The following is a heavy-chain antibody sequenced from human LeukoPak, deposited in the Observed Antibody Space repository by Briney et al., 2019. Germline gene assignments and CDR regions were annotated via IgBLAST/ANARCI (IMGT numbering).Heavy chain of an antibody. Sequence: PSETLSLTCAVYGGSFSGYYWSWIRQPPGKGLEWIGEINHSGSTDYNPSLKSRVTISVDTSKNQFSLKLSSVTAADTAVYYCARDTYSLMDYWGQGTLVTVSS. CDR2: INHSGST. V-gene: IGHV4-34*01. J-gene: IGHJ4*02. D-gene: IGHD4-11*01. CDR3: ARDTYSLMDY. CDR1: GGSFSGYY.